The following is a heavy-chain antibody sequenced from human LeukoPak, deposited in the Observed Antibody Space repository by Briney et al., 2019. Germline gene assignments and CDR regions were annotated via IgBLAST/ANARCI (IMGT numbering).Heavy chain of an antibody. CDR3: ANPHCSSTSCYWFDP. CDR2: ITGSGSST. J-gene: IGHJ5*02. D-gene: IGHD2-2*01. Sequence: GGSLRLSCAASGFTFSSYAMTWVRQAPGKGLEWVSTITGSGSSTYYADSVKGRFTISRDNPKNTLYLQMNSLTAEDTAVYYCANPHCSSTSCYWFDPWGQGTLVTVSS. CDR1: GFTFSSYA. V-gene: IGHV3-23*01.